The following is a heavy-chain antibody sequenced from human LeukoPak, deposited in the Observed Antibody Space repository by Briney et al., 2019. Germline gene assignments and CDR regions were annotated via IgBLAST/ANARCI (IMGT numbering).Heavy chain of an antibody. V-gene: IGHV3-30*03. CDR3: ARVRAGYCTSTSCYTGMDV. D-gene: IGHD2-2*01. CDR1: GFSLTTYG. CDR2: ISYDGRNQ. J-gene: IGHJ6*02. Sequence: GTSLRLSCAASGFSLTTYGMHWVRQAPLKGLEWLAAISYDGRNQNYADSVKGRFTIFRDNSQNTLYMQMNSLRAEDTAVYYCARVRAGYCTSTSCYTGMDVWGQGTTVTVSS.